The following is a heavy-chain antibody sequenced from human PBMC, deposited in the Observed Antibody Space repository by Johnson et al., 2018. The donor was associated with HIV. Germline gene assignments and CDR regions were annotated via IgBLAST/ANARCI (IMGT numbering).Heavy chain of an antibody. CDR3: ARARWYLGGGSCCAFDI. V-gene: IGHV3-33*08. CDR1: GFTFSSYG. J-gene: IGHJ3*02. CDR2: IWYNGSTI. D-gene: IGHD2-15*01. Sequence: QVQLVESGGGLVQPGRSLRLSCAASGFTFSSYGMHWVRQAPGKGLEWVAVIWYNGSTIYYADSVKGRFTISRDNAKNSLYLQMNSLRAEDTAVYYCARARWYLGGGSCCAFDIWGQGTMVTVSS.